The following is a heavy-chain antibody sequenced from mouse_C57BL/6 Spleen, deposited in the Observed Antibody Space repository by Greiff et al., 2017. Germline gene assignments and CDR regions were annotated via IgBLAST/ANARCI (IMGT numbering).Heavy chain of an antibody. CDR3: TRGGYYGSSYVDY. Sequence: DVMLVESGEGLVKPGGSLKLSCAASGFTFSSYAMSWVRQTPEKRLEWVAYISSGGDYLYYADTVKGRFTISRDNARNTLYLQMSRLKSEDTAMYYCTRGGYYGSSYVDYWGQGTTLTVSS. CDR1: GFTFSSYA. CDR2: ISSGGDYL. V-gene: IGHV5-9-1*02. J-gene: IGHJ2*01. D-gene: IGHD1-1*01.